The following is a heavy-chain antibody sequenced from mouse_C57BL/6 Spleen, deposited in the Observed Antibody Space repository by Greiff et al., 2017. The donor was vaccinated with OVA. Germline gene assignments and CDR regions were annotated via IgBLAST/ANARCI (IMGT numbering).Heavy chain of an antibody. J-gene: IGHJ2*01. V-gene: IGHV7-3*01. Sequence: EVQGVESGGGLVQPGGSLSLSCAASGFTFTDYYMSWVRQPPGKALEWLGFIRNKANGYTTEYSASVKGRFTISRDNSQSILYLQMNALRAEDSATYYCARYRSSLYDSSYYFDYWGQGTTLIVSS. CDR2: IRNKANGYTT. CDR3: ARYRSSLYDSSYYFDY. D-gene: IGHD2-3*01. CDR1: GFTFTDYY.